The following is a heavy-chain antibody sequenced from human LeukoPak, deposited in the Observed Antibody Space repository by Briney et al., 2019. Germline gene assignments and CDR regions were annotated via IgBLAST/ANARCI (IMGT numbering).Heavy chain of an antibody. CDR2: INPSGGRT. J-gene: IGHJ4*02. CDR1: GYTFTSYY. Sequence: GASVKVSCKASGYTFTSYYMHWVRQAPGQGLEWMGLINPSGGRTTYAQKFQGRVTLTRDMSTSTVYMELSSLRSEDTAVYYCTTKYYYDSSDYYLIDYWGQGTRVSVSS. V-gene: IGHV1-46*01. D-gene: IGHD3-22*01. CDR3: TTKYYYDSSDYYLIDY.